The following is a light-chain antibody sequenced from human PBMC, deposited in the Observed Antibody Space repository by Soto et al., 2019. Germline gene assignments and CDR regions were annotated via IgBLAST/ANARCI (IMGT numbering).Light chain of an antibody. J-gene: IGLJ2*01. CDR3: SSYSTTTRGVL. CDR2: EVS. V-gene: IGLV2-14*01. CDR1: SSDVGGYIY. Sequence: QSALAQAASVSGSPGQSITISCTGTSSDVGGYIYVSWFQHHPGKAPKLIIYEVSNRSSGVSNRFSGSRSDNTASLTISGLQAEDEAIYYCSSYSTTTRGVLFGVGTKLTVL.